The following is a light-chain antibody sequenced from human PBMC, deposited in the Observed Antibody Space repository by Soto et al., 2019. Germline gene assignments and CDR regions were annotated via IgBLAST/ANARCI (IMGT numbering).Light chain of an antibody. CDR2: KAS. CDR3: QQYNSATWT. Sequence: DIQMTQSPSTLSASVGDRVTITCRASQSISSWLAWYQQKPGKAPKLLIYKASSLESGVPSRFSDSGSGTELTLTISSLQPDDFATYYCQQYNSATWTFGQGTKVEIK. V-gene: IGKV1-5*03. J-gene: IGKJ1*01. CDR1: QSISSW.